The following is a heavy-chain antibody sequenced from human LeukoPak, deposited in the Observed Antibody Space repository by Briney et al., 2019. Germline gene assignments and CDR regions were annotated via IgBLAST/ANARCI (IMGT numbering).Heavy chain of an antibody. V-gene: IGHV4-39*01. CDR2: IYYSGST. CDR1: GGSISSGDYY. D-gene: IGHD2-15*01. CDR3: ASQLRLGFMVY. J-gene: IGHJ4*02. Sequence: SETLSLTCTVSGGSISSGDYYWSWIRQPPGKGLEWIGSIYYSGSTYYNPSLKSRVTISVDTSKNQFSLKLSSVTAADTAVYYCASQLRLGFMVYWGQGTLVTVSS.